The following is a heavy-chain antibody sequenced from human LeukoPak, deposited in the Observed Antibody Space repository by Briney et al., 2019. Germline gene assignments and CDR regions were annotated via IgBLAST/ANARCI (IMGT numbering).Heavy chain of an antibody. Sequence: GGSLRLSCAASGFTFSSYSMNWVRQAPGKGLEWVSYISSSSDLMSYVASVKGRFTVSRDNAKNSLFLQMNSLRDEVTAVYYCARVLRGLYNLGDWGQGTLVTVSS. D-gene: IGHD3-10*01. CDR2: ISSSSDLM. V-gene: IGHV3-48*02. CDR3: ARVLRGLYNLGD. CDR1: GFTFSSYS. J-gene: IGHJ4*02.